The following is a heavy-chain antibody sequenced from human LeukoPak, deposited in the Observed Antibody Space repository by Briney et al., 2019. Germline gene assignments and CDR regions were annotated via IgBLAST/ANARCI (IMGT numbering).Heavy chain of an antibody. CDR2: INHNGNT. CDR1: GDSFSTFY. V-gene: IGHV4-34*01. D-gene: IGHD2-21*02. J-gene: IGHJ4*02. CDR3: ATMLVSAMFYLHY. Sequence: PSETLSLTYAVPGDSFSTFYWSWIRQSPGKGLEWIGDINHNGNTNDNPSLKSRVTISVGTSRNLFSLRLTSVTAADTAVYYCATMLVSAMFYLHYWGQGALVTVSS.